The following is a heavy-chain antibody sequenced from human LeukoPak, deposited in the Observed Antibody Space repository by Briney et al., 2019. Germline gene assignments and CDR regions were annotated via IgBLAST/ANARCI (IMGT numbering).Heavy chain of an antibody. V-gene: IGHV3-21*01. Sequence: GRSLRLSCAASGFSFENYNMNWVRQAPGKGLEWVAYINVITGYIYYADSLKGRFTISRDNAKKSLFLEMNSLRVEDTAVYYCARDRSGSSSVDDAFDIWGQGIMVTVSS. CDR1: GFSFENYN. CDR3: ARDRSGSSSVDDAFDI. D-gene: IGHD1-26*01. CDR2: INVITGYI. J-gene: IGHJ3*02.